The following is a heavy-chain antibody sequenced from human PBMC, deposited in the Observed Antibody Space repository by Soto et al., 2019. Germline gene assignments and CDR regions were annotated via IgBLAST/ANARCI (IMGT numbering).Heavy chain of an antibody. V-gene: IGHV1-69*13. CDR3: ARTSPTTVTTYDYYYYGMDV. CDR2: IIPIFGTA. J-gene: IGHJ6*02. Sequence: SVKVSCKASGGTFSSYAISWVRQAPGQGLEWMGGIIPIFGTANYAQKFQGRVTITADESTSTAYMELSSLRSEDTAVYYCARTSPTTVTTYDYYYYGMDVWGQGTTVTVSS. D-gene: IGHD4-4*01. CDR1: GGTFSSYA.